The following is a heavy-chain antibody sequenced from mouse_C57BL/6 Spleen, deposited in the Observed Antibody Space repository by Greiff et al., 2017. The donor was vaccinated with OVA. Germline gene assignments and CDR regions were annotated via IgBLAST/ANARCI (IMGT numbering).Heavy chain of an antibody. J-gene: IGHJ2*01. D-gene: IGHD1-1*01. V-gene: IGHV1-75*01. Sequence: QVHVKQSGPELVKPGASVKISCKASGYTFTDYYINWVKQRPGQGLEWIGWIFPGSGSTYYNEKFKGKATLTVDKSSSTAYMLLSSLTSEDSAVYFCAREGDLLLRPFDYWGQGTTLTVSS. CDR1: GYTFTDYY. CDR2: IFPGSGST. CDR3: AREGDLLLRPFDY.